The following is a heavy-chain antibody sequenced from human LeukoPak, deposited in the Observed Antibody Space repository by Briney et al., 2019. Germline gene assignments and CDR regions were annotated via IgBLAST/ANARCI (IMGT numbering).Heavy chain of an antibody. V-gene: IGHV3-20*04. J-gene: IGHJ5*02. CDR2: INWNGRSI. D-gene: IGHD3-22*01. CDR3: ARDLGQYYDTSDNWFDP. Sequence: GGSLRLSCAASRFTFDEYGMSWVRQTAGKGLEWVSGINWNGRSIGYADSVKGRFTVSRDNAKNTLNLQMNSLRAEDTAVYYCARDLGQYYDTSDNWFDPWGQGTLVTVSS. CDR1: RFTFDEYG.